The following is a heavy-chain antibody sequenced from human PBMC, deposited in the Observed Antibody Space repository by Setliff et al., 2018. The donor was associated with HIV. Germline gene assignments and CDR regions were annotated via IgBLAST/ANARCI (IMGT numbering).Heavy chain of an antibody. V-gene: IGHV1-69*05. CDR3: SRVAHSSSYHYYGMDV. CDR1: GGTFSSYG. Sequence: SVKVSCKASGGTFSSYGISWVRQAPGQGLEWMGAIIPMFVTGFYAQKFQCRVTLTTDESRTTSYMDLSSLRFEDTAVYFCSRVAHSSSYHYYGMDVWGQGTTVTVS. J-gene: IGHJ6*02. D-gene: IGHD6-19*01. CDR2: IIPMFVTG.